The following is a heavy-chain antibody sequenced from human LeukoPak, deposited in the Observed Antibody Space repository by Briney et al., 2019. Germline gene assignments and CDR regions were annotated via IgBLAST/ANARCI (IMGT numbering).Heavy chain of an antibody. CDR3: ARGGRGYCTSSSCYFDY. CDR1: GDSVSSTA. J-gene: IGHJ4*02. D-gene: IGHD2-2*01. Sequence: SQTLSLTCAISGDSVSSTAWNWIRQSPSRGLEWLGRTYYRSKWYNDYAVCVKSRITINPDTSKNQFSLQLNSVTPEDTAVYYCARGGRGYCTSSSCYFDYWGQGTLVTVSS. CDR2: TYYRSKWYN. V-gene: IGHV6-1*01.